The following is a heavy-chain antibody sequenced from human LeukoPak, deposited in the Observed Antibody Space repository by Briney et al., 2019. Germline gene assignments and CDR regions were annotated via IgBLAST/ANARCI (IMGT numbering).Heavy chain of an antibody. CDR2: INSDGSST. CDR3: ARKVVAAGTYDY. V-gene: IGHV3-74*01. CDR1: GFTFSSYW. D-gene: IGHD2-2*01. J-gene: IGHJ4*02. Sequence: PGGSLRLSCAASGFTFSSYWMHWVRQAPGKGLVWVSRINSDGSSTNYADSVKGRFTISRDNAKNTLYLQMNSLRAEDTAVYYCARKVVAAGTYDYWGQGTLVTVSS.